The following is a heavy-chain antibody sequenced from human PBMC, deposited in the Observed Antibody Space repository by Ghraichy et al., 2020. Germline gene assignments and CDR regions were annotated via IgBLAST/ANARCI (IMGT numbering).Heavy chain of an antibody. J-gene: IGHJ6*02. CDR3: TTDPEWELLFDYYGMDV. CDR1: GFIFSNAW. Sequence: GGSLRLSCAASGFIFSNAWMSWVRQAPGKGLEWVGRIKSKTDGGTTDYAAPVKGRFTISRDDSKNTLYLQMNSLKSEDTAVYYCTTDPEWELLFDYYGMDVCGQGTTVTVSS. CDR2: IKSKTDGGTT. V-gene: IGHV3-15*01. D-gene: IGHD1-26*01.